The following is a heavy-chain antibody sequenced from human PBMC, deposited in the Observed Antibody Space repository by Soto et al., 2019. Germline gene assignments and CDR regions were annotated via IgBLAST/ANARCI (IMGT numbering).Heavy chain of an antibody. V-gene: IGHV3-73*02. J-gene: IGHJ4*02. CDR1: GLTFTGSA. CDR2: IRSKANSFVT. D-gene: IGHD6-13*01. CDR3: ISLSFSSSWYY. Sequence: EVQLVESGGGLVQPGGSLKLSCAASGLTFTGSAMHWVRQASGKGLEWVGRIRSKANSFVTAYAASVKDRFIISRDDSKNTAYLQMNSLKTEDTAMYYCISLSFSSSWYYWGQGTLVTVSS.